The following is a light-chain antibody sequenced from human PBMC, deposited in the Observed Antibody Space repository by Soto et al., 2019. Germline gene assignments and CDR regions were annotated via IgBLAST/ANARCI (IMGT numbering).Light chain of an antibody. CDR1: QSVSRNY. Sequence: EITLTQSPGTLSLSAGERATLSCRASQSVSRNYIAWYQHKSGQAPRLLIYGSSNRATGIPDRFTGSGSGTDFTLTISGLEPEDFAVYYFQQYATSPGGTFGQGTTVEIK. CDR3: QQYATSPGGT. V-gene: IGKV3-20*01. CDR2: GSS. J-gene: IGKJ1*01.